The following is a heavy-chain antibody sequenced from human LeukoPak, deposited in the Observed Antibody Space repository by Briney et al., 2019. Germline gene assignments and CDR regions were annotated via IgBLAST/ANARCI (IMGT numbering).Heavy chain of an antibody. D-gene: IGHD3-22*01. CDR3: ARGGTYYYDSCGYY. V-gene: IGHV3-30-3*01. CDR2: ISYDGSNK. J-gene: IGHJ4*02. CDR1: GFTLSNHW. Sequence: GGSLRLSCAASGFTLSNHWMIWVRQAPGKGLEWVAVISYDGSNKYYADSVKGRFTISRDNSKNTLYLQMISLRPEDTAVYYCARGGTYYYDSCGYYWGQGTLVTVSS.